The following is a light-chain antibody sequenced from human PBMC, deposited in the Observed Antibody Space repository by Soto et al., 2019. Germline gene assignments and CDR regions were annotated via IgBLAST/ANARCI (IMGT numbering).Light chain of an antibody. CDR1: QSFSRW. CDR3: QQYSSLWA. Sequence: DIQMTQSPSTLSASVGDRVTITCRASQSFSRWLAWYQQKPGKPPKVLIYDVSRLESGVPSRFSGSGSGTEFTLTISRLQPEDVATYYCQQYSSLWAFGQGTKVDI. J-gene: IGKJ1*01. CDR2: DVS. V-gene: IGKV1-5*01.